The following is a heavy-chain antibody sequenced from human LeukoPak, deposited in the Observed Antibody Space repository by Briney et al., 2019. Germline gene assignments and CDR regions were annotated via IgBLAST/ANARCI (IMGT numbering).Heavy chain of an antibody. CDR2: IYYSGST. D-gene: IGHD3-3*01. J-gene: IGHJ4*02. CDR1: GVSISSSSYY. Sequence: SETLSLTCTVSGVSISSSSYYWGWIRQPPGKGLEWTGSIYYSGSTYYNPSLKSRVTISVDTYKNQFSLKLSSVTAADTAVYYCARQELRFLEWLRYFDYWGQGTLVTVSS. V-gene: IGHV4-39*01. CDR3: ARQELRFLEWLRYFDY.